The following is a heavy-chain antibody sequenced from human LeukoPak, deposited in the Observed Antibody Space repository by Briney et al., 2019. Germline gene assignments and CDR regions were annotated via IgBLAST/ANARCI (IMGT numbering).Heavy chain of an antibody. CDR2: ISSSSSYI. D-gene: IGHD3-22*01. CDR1: GFTFSSYS. CDR3: ARVPYDSSGYSDY. J-gene: IGHJ4*02. Sequence: PGGSLRLSCAASGFTFSSYSMNWVRQAPGKGLEWVSSISSSSSYIYYADSVKGRFTISRDNAKNPLYLQMNSLRAEDTAVYYCARVPYDSSGYSDYWGQGTLVTVSS. V-gene: IGHV3-21*01.